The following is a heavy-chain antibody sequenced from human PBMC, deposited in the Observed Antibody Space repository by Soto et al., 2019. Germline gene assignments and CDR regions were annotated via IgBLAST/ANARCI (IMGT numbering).Heavy chain of an antibody. D-gene: IGHD4-17*01. CDR2: IYYRGSG. CDR1: GGSISSPNFY. Sequence: SETLSLTCTVSGGSISSPNFYWSWIRQPPGKGLEWIGYIYYRGSGYYSPSLKSRVTISGDTSQSHFSLELSSVTAADTAIYYCASNYGGGYFDLWGRGTLVTVSS. V-gene: IGHV4-30-4*08. J-gene: IGHJ2*01. CDR3: ASNYGGGYFDL.